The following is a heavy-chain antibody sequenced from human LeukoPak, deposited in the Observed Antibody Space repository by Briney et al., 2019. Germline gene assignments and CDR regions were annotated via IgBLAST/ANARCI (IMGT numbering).Heavy chain of an antibody. CDR1: GGSFSGYY. V-gene: IGHV4-34*01. Sequence: SETLTFTCAVYGGSFSGYYWSWIRQPPGKGLEWIGEINHSGSTNYNPSLKSRVTISVDTSKNQFSLKLSSVTAADTAVYYCGRGRVVDIKWVYWGQGTLVTVSS. CDR3: GRGRVVDIKWVY. CDR2: INHSGST. D-gene: IGHD3-22*01. J-gene: IGHJ4*02.